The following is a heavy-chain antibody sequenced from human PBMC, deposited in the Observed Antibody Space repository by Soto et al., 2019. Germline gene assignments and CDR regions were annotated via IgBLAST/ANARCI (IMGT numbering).Heavy chain of an antibody. CDR3: ARDPPRLTGYEGGVYYYYYGMDV. V-gene: IGHV3-33*01. CDR1: GFTFSSYG. Sequence: GGSLRLSCAASGFTFSSYGMHWVRQAPGKGLEWVAVIWYDGSNKYYADSVKGRFTISRDNSKNTLYLQMNSLRAEDTAVYYCARDPPRLTGYEGGVYYYYYGMDVWGQGTTVTVSS. J-gene: IGHJ6*02. CDR2: IWYDGSNK. D-gene: IGHD3-9*01.